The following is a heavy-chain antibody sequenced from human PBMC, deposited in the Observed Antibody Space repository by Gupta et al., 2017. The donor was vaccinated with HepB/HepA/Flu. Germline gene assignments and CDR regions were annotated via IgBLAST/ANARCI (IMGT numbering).Heavy chain of an antibody. CDR3: ARHCFGLDLRNQEDNWFDP. J-gene: IGHJ5*02. CDR2: VYYSGST. CDR1: GGSISSYY. V-gene: IGHV4-59*08. D-gene: IGHD3-3*01. Sequence: QVQLQESGPGLVKPSETLSLTCTVSGGSISSYYWSWIRQPPGKGLEWFGYVYYSGSTDDNPALKSRVTISVDTAKNQFSLKLSSVTAADTAVYHCARHCFGLDLRNQEDNWFDPWGQGTLVTVSS.